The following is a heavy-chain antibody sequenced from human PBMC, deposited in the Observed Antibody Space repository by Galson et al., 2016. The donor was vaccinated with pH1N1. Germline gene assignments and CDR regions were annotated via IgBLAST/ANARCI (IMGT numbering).Heavy chain of an antibody. Sequence: SLRLSCAGSRFSFSDYWMHWVRQAPGKGLEWVANINQDGSQQYYVDSVRGRFTISRDNAKNSLYLQMNSLRAEDTAVYYCARAIGASGAFWGQGTLVTVSS. CDR2: INQDGSQQ. D-gene: IGHD6-13*01. V-gene: IGHV3-7*04. J-gene: IGHJ4*02. CDR1: RFSFSDYW. CDR3: ARAIGASGAF.